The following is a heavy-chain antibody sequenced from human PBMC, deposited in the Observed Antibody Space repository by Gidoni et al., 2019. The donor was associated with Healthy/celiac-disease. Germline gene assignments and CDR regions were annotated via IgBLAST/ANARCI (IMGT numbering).Heavy chain of an antibody. J-gene: IGHJ4*02. D-gene: IGHD5-18*01. CDR3: AREKDTAMDRPPFDY. V-gene: IGHV3-74*01. CDR2: INSDGSST. Sequence: EVQLVVSGGGLVQPGGSLRLSYAASGFQFRSYWMHCVRQAPGKGLVWVSRINSDGSSTSYADSVKGRFTISRDNAKNTLYLQMNSLRAEDTAVYYCAREKDTAMDRPPFDYWGQGTLVTVSS. CDR1: GFQFRSYW.